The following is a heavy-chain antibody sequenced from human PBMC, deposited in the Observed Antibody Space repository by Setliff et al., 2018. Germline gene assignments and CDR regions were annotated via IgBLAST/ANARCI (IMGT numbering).Heavy chain of an antibody. V-gene: IGHV4-38-2*02. D-gene: IGHD1-1*01. CDR3: ARGSTRRYYGMDV. CDR2: IYHSGNT. J-gene: IGHJ6*02. CDR1: GDSISSTYH. Sequence: KPSETLSLTCNVSGDSISSTYHWGWIRQSPGKGLEWIGTIYHSGNTYYNPSLNSRLTISVDMSRNQFSLKLSSVTAADTAVYYCARGSTRRYYGMDVWGQGTTVTVSS.